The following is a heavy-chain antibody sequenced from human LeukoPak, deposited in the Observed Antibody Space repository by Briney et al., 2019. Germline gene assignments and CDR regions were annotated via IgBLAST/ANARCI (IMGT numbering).Heavy chain of an antibody. V-gene: IGHV3-7*04. D-gene: IGHD3-22*01. CDR2: IKQDGSKK. CDR1: GFIFSNYW. Sequence: GGSLRLSCSASGFIFSNYWMTWVRQAPGKGLEWVANIKQDGSKKYYVDSVKGRFTISRDNAKNSLYLQMNSLRAEDTAVYYCARDSSGYYYPDAFDIWGQGTMVTVSS. J-gene: IGHJ3*02. CDR3: ARDSSGYYYPDAFDI.